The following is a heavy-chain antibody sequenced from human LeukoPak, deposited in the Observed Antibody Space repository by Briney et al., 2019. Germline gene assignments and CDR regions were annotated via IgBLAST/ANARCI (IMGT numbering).Heavy chain of an antibody. Sequence: GGSLRLSCAASGFTFSSYEMNWVRQAPGKGLEWVSYISSSGSTIYYADSVKGRFTISRDNAKNSLYLQMNSLRAEDTAVYYCARDPYSGSYGDYYYYYMDLWGQGTTVTISS. J-gene: IGHJ6*03. CDR2: ISSSGSTI. V-gene: IGHV3-48*03. CDR3: ARDPYSGSYGDYYYYYMDL. CDR1: GFTFSSYE. D-gene: IGHD1-26*01.